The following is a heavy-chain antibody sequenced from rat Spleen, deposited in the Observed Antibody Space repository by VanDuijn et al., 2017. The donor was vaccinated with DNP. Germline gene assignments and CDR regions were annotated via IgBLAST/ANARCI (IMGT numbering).Heavy chain of an antibody. CDR3: ARQGP. CDR2: IRSDGIRT. CDR1: GFTFSDCN. V-gene: IGHV5S10*01. J-gene: IGHJ2*01. Sequence: EVQLVESGGGLVQPGRSLKLSCSVSGFTFSDCNMSWVRQAPKKGLEWVATIRSDGIRTYYRDSVKGRFTISRDNVKRTLYLQMDSLRSEDTATYYCARQGPWGHGVMVTVSS.